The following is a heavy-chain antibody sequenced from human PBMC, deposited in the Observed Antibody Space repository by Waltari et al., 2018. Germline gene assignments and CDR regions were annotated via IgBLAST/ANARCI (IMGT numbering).Heavy chain of an antibody. J-gene: IGHJ3*02. CDR3: ARAGLQYQRRFHAFDI. CDR2: INHSGST. Sequence: QVQLQQWGAGLLKPSETLSLTCAVYGGSFSGYYWSWIRQPPGKGLEWIGEINHSGSTNYNPSLKCRVTISVDTSKNQFSLKLSSVTAADTAVYYCARAGLQYQRRFHAFDIWGQGTMVTVSS. V-gene: IGHV4-34*01. CDR1: GGSFSGYY. D-gene: IGHD4-4*01.